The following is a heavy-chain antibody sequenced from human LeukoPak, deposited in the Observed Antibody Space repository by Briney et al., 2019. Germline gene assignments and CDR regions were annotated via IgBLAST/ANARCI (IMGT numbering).Heavy chain of an antibody. CDR1: AITFSSYP. V-gene: IGHV3-21*01. CDR2: ISSRSSYI. Sequence: PGGSLRLSCAASAITFSSYPMSWVRQAPGKGLEWVSSISSRSSYIYYADSVKGRFTISRDNAKNSLYLQMNSLRAEDTAVYYCARDSFSDAWGQGTLVTVSS. CDR3: ARDSFSDA. D-gene: IGHD2/OR15-2a*01. J-gene: IGHJ5*02.